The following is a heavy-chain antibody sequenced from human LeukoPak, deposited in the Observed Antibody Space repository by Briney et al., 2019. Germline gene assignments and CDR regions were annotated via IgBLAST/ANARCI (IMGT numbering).Heavy chain of an antibody. V-gene: IGHV4-31*03. D-gene: IGHD3-22*01. CDR3: ARDYYDSSGYFTYYYGMDV. J-gene: IGHJ6*02. CDR2: IYYSGST. Sequence: PQTLSLTYTVSGGSISSGGYYWSWIRQHPGKGLEWIGYIYYSGSTYYNPSLKSRVTISVDTSKNQFSLKLSSVTAADTAVYYCARDYYDSSGYFTYYYGMDVWGQGTTVTVSS. CDR1: GGSISSGGYY.